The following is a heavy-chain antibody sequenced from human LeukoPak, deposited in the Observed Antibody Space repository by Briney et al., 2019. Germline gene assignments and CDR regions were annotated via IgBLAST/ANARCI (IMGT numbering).Heavy chain of an antibody. J-gene: IGHJ4*02. CDR3: ASAAGGGSYRYRLDH. CDR1: GYTFTSYY. D-gene: IGHD3-16*02. Sequence: ASVKVSCKASGYTFTSYYMHWVRQAPGQGLEWMGIINPSGGSTSYAQNLQGRLTMTTDATTSTAYMELRSLRSDDTAVYYCASAAGGGSYRYRLDHWGQGTLVTVSS. CDR2: INPSGGST. V-gene: IGHV1-46*01.